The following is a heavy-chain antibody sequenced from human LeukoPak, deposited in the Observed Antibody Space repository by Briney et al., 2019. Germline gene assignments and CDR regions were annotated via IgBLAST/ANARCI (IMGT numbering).Heavy chain of an antibody. CDR3: ARGRSITILRGVAISDGFDI. V-gene: IGHV3-48*02. CDR2: ISSSSSSI. D-gene: IGHD3-10*01. J-gene: IGHJ3*02. Sequence: GGSLRLSCAASGFTFRNYNMNWVRQAPGKGLEWVSYISSSSSSIYYADSVKGRFTISRDNAKNSLYLQMNSLRDEDTAVYYCARGRSITILRGVAISDGFDIWGQGTKVTVS. CDR1: GFTFRNYN.